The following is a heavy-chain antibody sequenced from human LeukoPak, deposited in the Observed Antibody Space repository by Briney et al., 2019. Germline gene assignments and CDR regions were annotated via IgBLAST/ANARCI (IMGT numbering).Heavy chain of an antibody. CDR2: IYYSGST. CDR1: GGSISSYY. V-gene: IGHV4-59*01. Sequence: SETLSLTCTVSGGSISSYYWSWIRQPPGKGLEWIGYIYYSGSTNYNPSLKSRVTLSVDPSKNQISLKLSSVTAADTAVYYCARDFAGYYYGMDVWGQGTTVTVSS. CDR3: ARDFAGYYYGMDV. J-gene: IGHJ6*02.